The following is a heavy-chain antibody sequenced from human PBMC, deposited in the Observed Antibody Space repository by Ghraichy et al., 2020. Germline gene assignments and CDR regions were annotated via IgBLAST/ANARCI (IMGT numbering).Heavy chain of an antibody. J-gene: IGHJ4*02. V-gene: IGHV3-23*01. D-gene: IGHD3-22*01. CDR3: AKDLKDSSGYLRQFDY. Sequence: GGSLRLSCTASGFTFSSYAMSWVRQAPGKGLEWVSSISASGGSTYYADSVKGRFTISRDNSKNTLYLQMNSLRAEDTAIYYCAKDLKDSSGYLRQFDYWGQGTLVTVSS. CDR2: ISASGGST. CDR1: GFTFSSYA.